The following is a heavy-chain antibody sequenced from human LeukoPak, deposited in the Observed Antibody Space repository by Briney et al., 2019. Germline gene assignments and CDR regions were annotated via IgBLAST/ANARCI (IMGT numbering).Heavy chain of an antibody. CDR3: ARGWDIVVVPAAPNAFDI. Sequence: SETLSLTCTVSGGSISSYYWSWIRQPPGKGLEWIGYIYYSGSTNYNPSLKSRVTISVDTSKNQISLKLSSVTAADTAVYYCARGWDIVVVPAAPNAFDIWGQGTMVTVSS. V-gene: IGHV4-59*01. CDR2: IYYSGST. D-gene: IGHD2-2*01. CDR1: GGSISSYY. J-gene: IGHJ3*02.